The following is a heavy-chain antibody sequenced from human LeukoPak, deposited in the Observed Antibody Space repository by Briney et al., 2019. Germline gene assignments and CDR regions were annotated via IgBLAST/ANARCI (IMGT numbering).Heavy chain of an antibody. CDR2: IYPGDSDT. CDR1: GYSFTSYW. Sequence: GESMKISCKGSGYSFTSYWIGWVRQMPGKGLEWMGIIYPGDSDTRYSPSFQGQVSISADKSISTAYLQWSSLKASDTAMYYCAIFDFLFGEIDNWFDPWGQGTQVTVSS. J-gene: IGHJ5*02. V-gene: IGHV5-51*01. CDR3: AIFDFLFGEIDNWFDP. D-gene: IGHD3-16*01.